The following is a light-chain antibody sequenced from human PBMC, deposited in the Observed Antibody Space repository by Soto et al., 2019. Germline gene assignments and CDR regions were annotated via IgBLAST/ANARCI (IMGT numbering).Light chain of an antibody. CDR3: QQYGNSPYT. V-gene: IGKV3-20*01. Sequence: EIVLTQSPGTLSLSPGERATLSCRASQIVSGAYLAWYQQKPGQAPRLLLFGASNRTTGIPDRFSGSGSGTDFTLTIRRLEPEDFAVYSCQQYGNSPYTFGQGTKLEF. CDR1: QIVSGAY. J-gene: IGKJ2*01. CDR2: GAS.